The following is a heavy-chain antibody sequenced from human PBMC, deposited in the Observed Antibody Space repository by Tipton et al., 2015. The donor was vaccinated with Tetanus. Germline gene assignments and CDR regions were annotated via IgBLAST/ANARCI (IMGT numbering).Heavy chain of an antibody. V-gene: IGHV3-74*01. CDR1: GFTSKSHY. CDR2: INPDGRCT. D-gene: IGHD1-14*01. J-gene: IGHJ6*02. Sequence: SLRLSCAASGFTSKSHYMHWVRQAPGKGLVWISRINPDGRCTNYADSVKGRFTISRDNAKNTVYLQMSSLRAEDTAVYFCARSPLLTGGLDVWGQGTPVTVSS. CDR3: ARSPLLTGGLDV.